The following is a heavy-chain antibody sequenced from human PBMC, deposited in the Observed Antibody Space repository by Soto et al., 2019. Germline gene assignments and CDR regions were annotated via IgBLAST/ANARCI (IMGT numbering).Heavy chain of an antibody. CDR2: IYTRGST. CDR3: ARDGIAAAGTGLTWDY. CDR1: GGSISSYY. Sequence: SETLSLTCTVSGGSISSYYWSWIRQPAGKGLEWIGRIYTRGSTNYNPSLKSRVTMSVDTSKNQFSLKLSSVTAADTAVYYCARDGIAAAGTGLTWDYWGQGTLVTVSS. V-gene: IGHV4-4*07. J-gene: IGHJ4*02. D-gene: IGHD6-13*01.